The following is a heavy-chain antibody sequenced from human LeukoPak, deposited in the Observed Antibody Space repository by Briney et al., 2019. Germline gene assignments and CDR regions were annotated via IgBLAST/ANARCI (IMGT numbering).Heavy chain of an antibody. J-gene: IGHJ5*02. CDR2: INHSGST. V-gene: IGHV4-34*01. D-gene: IGHD6-6*01. Sequence: SETLSLTCAVYGGSFSGYYWSWIHQPPGKGLEWIGEINHSGSTNYNPSLKSRVTISVDTSKNQFSLKLSSVTAADTAVYYCAREYSSSSAVSYWFDPWGQGTLVTVSS. CDR3: AREYSSSSAVSYWFDP. CDR1: GGSFSGYY.